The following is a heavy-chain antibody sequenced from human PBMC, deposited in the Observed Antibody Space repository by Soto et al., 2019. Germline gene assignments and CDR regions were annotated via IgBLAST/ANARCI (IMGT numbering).Heavy chain of an antibody. CDR2: ISSSSSYI. V-gene: IGHV3-21*01. CDR3: ARDRSSSGWSV. J-gene: IGHJ4*02. CDR1: GFTFISYS. Sequence: LRLSCAASGFTFISYSMNWVRQAPGKGLEWVSSISSSSSYIYYADSVKGRFTISRDNAKNSLYLQMNSLRAEDTAVYYCARDRSSSGWSVWGQGTLVTVSS. D-gene: IGHD6-19*01.